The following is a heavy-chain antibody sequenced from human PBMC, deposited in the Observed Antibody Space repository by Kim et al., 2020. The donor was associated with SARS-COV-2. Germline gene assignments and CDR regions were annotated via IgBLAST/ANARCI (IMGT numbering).Heavy chain of an antibody. D-gene: IGHD3-16*01. CDR1: GFTFGAPY. J-gene: IGHJ3*01. CDR2: IKSKTRISST. CDR3: VILVSMIMPEPIFAS. Sequence: GGSLRLSCAGSGFTFGAPYMDWVRQAPGKGLEWIGRIKSKTRISSTEYAASVKGRFTVSSDESTNSIYLQMNSVQSEDTAMYYCVILVSMIMPEPIFASWGEGTMVTVSS. V-gene: IGHV3-72*01.